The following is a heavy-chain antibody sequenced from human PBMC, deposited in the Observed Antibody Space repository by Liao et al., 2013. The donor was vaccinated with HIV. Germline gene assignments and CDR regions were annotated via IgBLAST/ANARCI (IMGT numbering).Heavy chain of an antibody. CDR1: GGSISSQSNF. D-gene: IGHD3-10*01. CDR3: ARDPRRGLFYFDL. CDR2: VYFTGSD. V-gene: IGHV4-39*07. Sequence: QVQLQASGPGVVKPSETLSLTCTVSGGSISSQSNFWGWIRQSPGKGLEWIGSVYFTGSDYYAPSLKSRATISVDTSKNQMSLHLTSVTAADTAIYYCARDPRRGLFYFDLWGPGTQVTVSS. J-gene: IGHJ4*02.